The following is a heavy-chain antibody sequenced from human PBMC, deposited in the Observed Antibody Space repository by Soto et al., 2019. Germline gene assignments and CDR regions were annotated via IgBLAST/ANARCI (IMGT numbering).Heavy chain of an antibody. Sequence: QLQLQESGPGLVKPSETLSLTCTVSGGSISSSSYYWGWIRQPPGKGLEWIGRIYYSGSTYYNPSLKRRVTISVDTSKNQFSLKLSSVTAADTAVYYCASQQLVHYYYGMDVWGQGTTVTVSS. CDR2: IYYSGST. V-gene: IGHV4-39*01. D-gene: IGHD6-13*01. CDR3: ASQQLVHYYYGMDV. CDR1: GGSISSSSYY. J-gene: IGHJ6*02.